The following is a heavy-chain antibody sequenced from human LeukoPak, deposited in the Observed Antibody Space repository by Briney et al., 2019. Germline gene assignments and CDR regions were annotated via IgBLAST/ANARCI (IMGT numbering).Heavy chain of an antibody. CDR2: IYTSGST. CDR1: GGSISSSSYD. J-gene: IGHJ4*02. D-gene: IGHD3-10*01. CDR3: ARATGSGSYYFDY. V-gene: IGHV4-61*02. Sequence: SEMLSLNCTVFGGSISSSSYDWNWIRQPPGTGLSWIGRIYTSGSTNYNPSLKSRVTISVDTSKNQLSLKLSSVTAADTAVYYCARATGSGSYYFDYWGQGTLVTVSS.